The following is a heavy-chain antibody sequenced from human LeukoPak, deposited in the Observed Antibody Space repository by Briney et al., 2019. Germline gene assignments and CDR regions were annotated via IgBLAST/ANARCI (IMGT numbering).Heavy chain of an antibody. J-gene: IGHJ4*02. CDR3: ARSRGYSSSWGYFDY. CDR1: GGSFSGYY. D-gene: IGHD6-13*01. Sequence: SETLSLTRAVYGGSFSGYYWSWIRQPPGKGLEWIGEINHSGSTNYNPSLKSRVTISVDTSKNQFSLKLSSVTAADTAVYYCARSRGYSSSWGYFDYWGQGTLVTVSS. V-gene: IGHV4-34*01. CDR2: INHSGST.